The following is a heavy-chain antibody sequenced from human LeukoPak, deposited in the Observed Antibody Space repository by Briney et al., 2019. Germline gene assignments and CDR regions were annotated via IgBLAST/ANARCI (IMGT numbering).Heavy chain of an antibody. V-gene: IGHV4-30-4*08. CDR2: IYYSGST. D-gene: IGHD6-13*01. CDR1: GGSISSGDYY. CDR3: ARDYSSSDHDYFDY. J-gene: IGHJ4*02. Sequence: PSQTLSLTCTVSGGSISSGDYYLSWIRQPPGKGLEWIGYIYYSGSTSYSPSLKSRLTISVDTSKNQFSLKLSSVTAADTAVYYCARDYSSSDHDYFDYWGQGTLVTVSS.